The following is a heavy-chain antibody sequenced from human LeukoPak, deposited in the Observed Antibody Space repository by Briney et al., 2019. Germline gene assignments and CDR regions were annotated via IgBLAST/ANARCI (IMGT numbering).Heavy chain of an antibody. CDR2: IYYSGST. CDR1: DGSINSYY. J-gene: IGHJ4*02. CDR3: ASFRRQRVDY. Sequence: SETLSLTCSVSDGSINSYYWSWIRQPPGKGLEWIGYIYYSGSTNYNPSLKSRVTISVDTSKNQFSLKLSSVTAADTAVYYCASFRRQRVDYWGQGTLVTVSS. V-gene: IGHV4-59*01. D-gene: IGHD1-14*01.